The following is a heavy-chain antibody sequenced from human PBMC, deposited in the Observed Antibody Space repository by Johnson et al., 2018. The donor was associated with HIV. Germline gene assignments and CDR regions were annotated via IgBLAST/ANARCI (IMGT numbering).Heavy chain of an antibody. CDR2: IKHDGSET. V-gene: IGHV3-7*05. CDR1: GFTFSSYW. J-gene: IGHJ3*02. Sequence: VQLVESGGGLVQPGGSLRLSCAASGFTFSSYWMRWVRQAPGTGLAWVANIKHDGSETYYVDSVKVRFTISRDNATNPLYLQMNRLRADDTALYDGARDWLTSRAVAGTSAFDIWGQGTMVTVSS. CDR3: ARDWLTSRAVAGTSAFDI. D-gene: IGHD6-19*01.